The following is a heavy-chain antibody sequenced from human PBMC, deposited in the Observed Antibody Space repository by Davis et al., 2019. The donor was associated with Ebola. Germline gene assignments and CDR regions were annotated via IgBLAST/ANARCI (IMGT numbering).Heavy chain of an antibody. J-gene: IGHJ4*02. CDR3: ARETVAAVGTPFDH. CDR2: TYLRSKWYN. Sequence: SQTLSLTCAISGDSVSRQSGAWSWIRQSPSRGLEWLGRTYLRSKWYNDYAVSVKSRMTINPDTSKNQFSLQLNSVTPEDTAVYYCARETVAAVGTPFDHWGQGTLVTVSS. CDR1: GDSVSRQSGA. V-gene: IGHV6-1*01. D-gene: IGHD6-13*01.